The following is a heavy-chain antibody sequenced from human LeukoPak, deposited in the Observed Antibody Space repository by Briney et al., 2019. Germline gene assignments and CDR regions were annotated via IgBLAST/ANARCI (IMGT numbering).Heavy chain of an antibody. CDR2: IWFDGSNK. V-gene: IGHV3-33*01. CDR1: GFIFDTYG. CDR3: ARGHYFGSESHYNY. D-gene: IGHD3-10*01. Sequence: PGRSLRLSCAASGFIFDTYGMHWVRQAPGKGLEWVAVIWFDGSNKYYADSVKGRFTIFRDNAKNTLYLQMNSLGAEDTAVYYCARGHYFGSESHYNYWGQGTLVTVSS. J-gene: IGHJ4*02.